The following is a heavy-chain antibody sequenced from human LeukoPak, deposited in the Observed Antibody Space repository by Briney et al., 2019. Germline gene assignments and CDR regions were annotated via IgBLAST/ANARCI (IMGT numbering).Heavy chain of an antibody. CDR1: GFTFSSYS. V-gene: IGHV3-33*08. J-gene: IGHJ4*02. D-gene: IGHD4-23*01. CDR2: IWYDGSNE. CDR3: ARDLYGDNPSFFHS. Sequence: PGGSLRLSCAASGFTFSSYSMNWVRQAPGKGLEWVAVIWYDGSNESFADSVKGRFTISRDNSKNTLYLQMNSLRGEDTAVYYCARDLYGDNPSFFHSWGQGTLVTVSS.